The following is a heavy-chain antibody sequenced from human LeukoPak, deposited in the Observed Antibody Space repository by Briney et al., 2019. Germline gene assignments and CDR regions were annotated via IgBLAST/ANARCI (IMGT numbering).Heavy chain of an antibody. CDR3: ARDSSGYYASAN. D-gene: IGHD3-22*01. J-gene: IGHJ4*02. Sequence: GGSLRLSCAASGFTFSSYSMNWVRQAPGKGLEWVSSISSSSYIYYADSVKGRFTISRDNAKNSLYLQMNSLRAEDTAVYYCARDSSGYYASANWGQGTLVTVSS. CDR2: ISSSSYI. CDR1: GFTFSSYS. V-gene: IGHV3-21*01.